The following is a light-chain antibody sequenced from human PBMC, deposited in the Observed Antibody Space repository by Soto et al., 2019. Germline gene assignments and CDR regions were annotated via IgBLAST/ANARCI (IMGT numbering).Light chain of an antibody. CDR3: QQYNNWPGIT. CDR1: QSVRSN. J-gene: IGKJ5*01. CDR2: GAS. Sequence: EIVMTQSPATLSVSPGERATLSCRASQSVRSNLAWYQQKPGQAPRLLIYGASTRATGIPARFSGSGSGTYFPLSISILQSGDFAVYHCQQYNNWPGITFGQGTRLEIK. V-gene: IGKV3-15*01.